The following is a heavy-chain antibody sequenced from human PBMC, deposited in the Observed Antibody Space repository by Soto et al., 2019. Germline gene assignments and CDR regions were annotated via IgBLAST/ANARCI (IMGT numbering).Heavy chain of an antibody. CDR3: ARAHAPTLPFDS. V-gene: IGHV4-59*13. Sequence: AETLSLTCTVSGGSIRNVYWSWIRQAPGKGLEWIGFIFHSGNAKYDPSLKSRVTISVDTSKNQFSLSLDSVTAADTAVYFCARAHAPTLPFDSWGQGTLVTVSS. D-gene: IGHD2-15*01. CDR2: IFHSGNA. CDR1: GGSIRNVY. J-gene: IGHJ4*01.